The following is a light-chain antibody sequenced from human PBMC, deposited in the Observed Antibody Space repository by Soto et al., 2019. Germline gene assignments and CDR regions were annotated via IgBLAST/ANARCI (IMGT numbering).Light chain of an antibody. J-gene: IGKJ4*01. CDR1: QSISFW. CDR2: DAS. CDR3: QQSNICPLT. Sequence: DIQMTQSPSTLSASVGDRVTITCRASQSISFWLAWYQQKPGSAHNLLIYDASTLGGGVPSRFSGSGSVTEFTLTISNLQPADFASYYCQQSNICPLTFGGGTRVEIK. V-gene: IGKV1-5*01.